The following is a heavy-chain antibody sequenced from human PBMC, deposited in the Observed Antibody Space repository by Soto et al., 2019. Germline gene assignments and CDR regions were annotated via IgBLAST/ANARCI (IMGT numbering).Heavy chain of an antibody. CDR3: AKDKSSGWYQDGMDV. CDR1: GFNFSSYA. J-gene: IGHJ6*02. V-gene: IGHV3-23*01. Sequence: GGSLRLSCAASGFNFSSYAMSWVRQATGKGLEWVSAISGSGGSTYYADSVKGRFTISRDNSKNTLYLQMNSLRAEDTAVYYCAKDKSSGWYQDGMDVWGQGTTVTVSS. D-gene: IGHD6-19*01. CDR2: ISGSGGST.